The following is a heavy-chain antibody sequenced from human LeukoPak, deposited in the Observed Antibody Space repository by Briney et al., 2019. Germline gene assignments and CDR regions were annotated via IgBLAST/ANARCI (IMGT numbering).Heavy chain of an antibody. CDR2: ISAYNGNT. CDR1: GYTFTSYG. V-gene: IGHV1-18*01. CDR3: ARMVLFRRGKSSSWQTSSYFDY. D-gene: IGHD6-13*01. Sequence: ASVKVSCKASGYTFTSYGISWVRQAPGQGLEWMGWISAYNGNTNYAQKLQGRVTMTTDTSTSTAYMELRSLRSDDTAVYYYARMVLFRRGKSSSWQTSSYFDYWGQGTLVTVSS. J-gene: IGHJ4*02.